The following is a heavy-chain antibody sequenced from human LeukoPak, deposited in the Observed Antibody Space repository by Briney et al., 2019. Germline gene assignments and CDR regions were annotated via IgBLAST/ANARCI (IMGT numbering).Heavy chain of an antibody. Sequence: SETLSLTCTVSGGSISSYYWSWIRQPPGKGLEWIGYIYYSGSTNYNPSLKSRVTISVGTSKNQFSLKLSSVTAADTAVYYCARASIAARPYHFDYWGQGTLVTVSS. V-gene: IGHV4-59*01. CDR3: ARASIAARPYHFDY. J-gene: IGHJ4*02. CDR1: GGSISSYY. D-gene: IGHD6-6*01. CDR2: IYYSGST.